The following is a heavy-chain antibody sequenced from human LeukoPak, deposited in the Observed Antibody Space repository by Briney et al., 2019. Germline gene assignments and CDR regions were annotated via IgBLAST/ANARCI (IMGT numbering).Heavy chain of an antibody. CDR1: GGTFSSYA. CDR3: ARGRHGSGDFFDY. V-gene: IGHV1-69*04. Sequence: SVKVSCKASGGTFSSYAISWVRQAPGQGLEWMGRIIPILGIANYAQKFQGRVTITADKPTSTAYMELSSLRSEDTAVYYCARGRHGSGDFFDYWGQGTLVTVSS. D-gene: IGHD7-27*01. CDR2: IIPILGIA. J-gene: IGHJ4*02.